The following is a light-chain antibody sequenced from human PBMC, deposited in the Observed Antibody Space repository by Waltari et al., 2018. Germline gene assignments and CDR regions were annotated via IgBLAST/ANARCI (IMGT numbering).Light chain of an antibody. CDR1: SSNIGAGYD. Sequence: QSVLTQPPSVSGAPGQRVTISCTGSSSNIGAGYDVHWYQQLPGTAPKHLICGNDNRPSGVPDRFSGSKSRTSASLAITGLQAEDEADYYCQSYDSSLSGSNVFGTGTKVTVL. CDR2: GND. CDR3: QSYDSSLSGSNV. J-gene: IGLJ1*01. V-gene: IGLV1-40*01.